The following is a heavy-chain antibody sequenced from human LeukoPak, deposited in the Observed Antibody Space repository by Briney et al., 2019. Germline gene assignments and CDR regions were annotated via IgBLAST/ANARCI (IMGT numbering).Heavy chain of an antibody. CDR3: AADPGMLTSYFEY. V-gene: IGHV1-69*04. CDR1: GGTFSSYA. D-gene: IGHD4/OR15-4a*01. Sequence: VASVKVSCKASGGTFSSYAISWVRQAPGQGLEWMGRIIPILGIANYAQKFQGRVTITADKSTSTAYMELSSLRSEDTAVYYCAADPGMLTSYFEYWGQGVLVTVSS. CDR2: IIPILGIA. J-gene: IGHJ4*02.